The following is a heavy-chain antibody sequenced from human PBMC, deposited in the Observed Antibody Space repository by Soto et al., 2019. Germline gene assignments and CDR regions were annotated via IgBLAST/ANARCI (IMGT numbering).Heavy chain of an antibody. CDR3: ARVMCGDCSSYYYYSMDV. D-gene: IGHD2-21*02. Sequence: GGSLRLSCAASGFTFGTYTMNWVRQVPGKGLEWVSSIGTTSSYIYYADSVRGRFTISRDNAGDSLYLQMSSLRAEDTAVYYCARVMCGDCSSYYYYSMDVWGQGTTVTVSS. CDR1: GFTFGTYT. CDR2: IGTTSSYI. V-gene: IGHV3-21*01. J-gene: IGHJ6*02.